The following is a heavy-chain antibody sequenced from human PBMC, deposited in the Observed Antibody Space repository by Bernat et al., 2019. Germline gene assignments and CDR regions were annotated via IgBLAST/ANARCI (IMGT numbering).Heavy chain of an antibody. D-gene: IGHD3-10*01. V-gene: IGHV3-48*03. J-gene: IGHJ4*02. CDR3: ARGGNIYYFDY. Sequence: EVQLVESGGGLVQPGGSLRLSCAASGFTFSSYEMNWVRQASGKGLGWVSYISSSGSTRYYADSVKGRFTISRDNAKNSLYLQMNSLRAEDTAVYYCARGGNIYYFDYWGQGTLVTVSS. CDR1: GFTFSSYE. CDR2: ISSSGSTR.